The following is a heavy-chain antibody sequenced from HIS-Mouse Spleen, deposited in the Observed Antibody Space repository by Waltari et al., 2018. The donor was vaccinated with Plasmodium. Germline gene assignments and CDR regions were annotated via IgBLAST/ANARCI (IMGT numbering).Heavy chain of an antibody. CDR2: IKQDGSEK. D-gene: IGHD6-13*01. V-gene: IGHV3-7*01. CDR3: ASSWYWYCAL. Sequence: NIKQDGSEKYYVDSVKGRFTISGDNAKNSLYLQMNGLRAEDTAVYYCASSWYWYCALWGRGTRVTVSS. J-gene: IGHJ2*01.